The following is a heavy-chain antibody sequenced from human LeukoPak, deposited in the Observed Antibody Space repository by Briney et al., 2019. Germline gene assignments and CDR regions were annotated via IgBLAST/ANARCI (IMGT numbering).Heavy chain of an antibody. D-gene: IGHD6-19*01. CDR2: INNSGST. V-gene: IGHV4-34*01. Sequence: SETLSLTCAVYGGSFSGYYRSWIRQPPGKGLEWIGEINNSGSTNYNQSLKSRVTISVDTSKNQFSLNMSSVTAADTAVYYCARGRGIAVAGTVNWFDPWGQGTLVTVSS. CDR1: GGSFSGYY. J-gene: IGHJ5*02. CDR3: ARGRGIAVAGTVNWFDP.